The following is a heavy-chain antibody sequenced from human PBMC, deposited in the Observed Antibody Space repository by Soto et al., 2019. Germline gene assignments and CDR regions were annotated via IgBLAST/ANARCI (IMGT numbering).Heavy chain of an antibody. V-gene: IGHV3-23*01. Sequence: PGGSLRLSCAASDFSFSNYAMNWVRQAPAKGLEWVSCISGAGDRTYYVDSVKGRFTVSRDNSKNTLYLELNSLRAEDTAVYYCARSGGYGSGSYYNWLDTWGQGTLVTVSS. J-gene: IGHJ5*02. CDR1: DFSFSNYA. CDR3: ARSGGYGSGSYYNWLDT. CDR2: ISGAGDRT. D-gene: IGHD3-10*01.